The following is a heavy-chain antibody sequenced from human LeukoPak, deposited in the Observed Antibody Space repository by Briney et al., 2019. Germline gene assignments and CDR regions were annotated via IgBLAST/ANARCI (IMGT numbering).Heavy chain of an antibody. Sequence: SETLSLTCAVYGGSFSGYYWSWIRQPPGKGLEWIGEINHSGSTNYNPSLKSRVTISVDTSKNQFSLKLSSVTAADTAVYYCARGETSDTRHLDYWGQGTLVTVSS. D-gene: IGHD1-1*01. J-gene: IGHJ4*02. CDR3: ARGETSDTRHLDY. V-gene: IGHV4-34*01. CDR2: INHSGST. CDR1: GGSFSGYY.